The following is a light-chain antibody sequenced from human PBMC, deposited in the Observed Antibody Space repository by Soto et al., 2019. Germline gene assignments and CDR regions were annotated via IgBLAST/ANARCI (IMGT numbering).Light chain of an antibody. CDR1: QSVSSNY. CDR2: DAT. Sequence: EIVLTQSPGTLSLSLGERVTLSCRASQSVSSNYLAWYQQKAGQAPRPIIYDATTRATGIPVRFSGSGSGTDFTLTISDVEPEDFAVYYCHQRQSWPRTFGQGTKVDIK. V-gene: IGKV3-11*01. J-gene: IGKJ1*01. CDR3: HQRQSWPRT.